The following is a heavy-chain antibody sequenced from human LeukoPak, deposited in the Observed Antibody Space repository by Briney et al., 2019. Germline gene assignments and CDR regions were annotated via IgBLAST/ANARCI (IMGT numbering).Heavy chain of an antibody. CDR2: IWYDGSNK. CDR3: AKDTGLVGATRYYFDY. V-gene: IGHV3-33*06. D-gene: IGHD1-26*01. Sequence: PGGSLRLSCAASGFTFSSYGMHWVRQAPGKGLVWVAVIWYDGSNKYYADSVKGRFTISRDNSQNTLYLQMNSLRVEDTAVYYCAKDTGLVGATRYYFDYWGQGTLVTVSS. J-gene: IGHJ4*02. CDR1: GFTFSSYG.